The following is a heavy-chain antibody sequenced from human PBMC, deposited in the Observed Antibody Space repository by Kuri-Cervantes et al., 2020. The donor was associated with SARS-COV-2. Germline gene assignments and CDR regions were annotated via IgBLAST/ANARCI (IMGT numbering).Heavy chain of an antibody. D-gene: IGHD1-1*01. CDR1: GFTFSDYY. V-gene: IGHV3-11*04. Sequence: GESLKISCAASGFTFSDYYMSWIRQAPGKGLEWVSYISSSGSTIYYADSVKGRFTISRDNDKNSLFLQMNSLRAEDTAVYYCARGGSGRTTYFDYWGQGTLVTVSS. J-gene: IGHJ4*02. CDR2: ISSSGSTI. CDR3: ARGGSGRTTYFDY.